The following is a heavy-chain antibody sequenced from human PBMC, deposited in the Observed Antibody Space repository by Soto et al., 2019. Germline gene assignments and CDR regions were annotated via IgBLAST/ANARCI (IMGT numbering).Heavy chain of an antibody. J-gene: IGHJ4*01. CDR3: SRGTSIPASGDY. CDR1: GYTFTNYV. V-gene: IGHV1-18*01. Sequence: ASVKVSCKASGYTFTNYVINWGRQSPGQGLEWLGWVSAYNGERRYAQRVQARVIMTTDTSTTTAYMELRSLRSDDTAVYYCSRGTSIPASGDYWGQGTLVTVSS. CDR2: VSAYNGER. D-gene: IGHD6-6*01.